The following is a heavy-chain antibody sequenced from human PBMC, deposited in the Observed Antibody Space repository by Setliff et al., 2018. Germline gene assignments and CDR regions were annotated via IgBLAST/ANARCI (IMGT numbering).Heavy chain of an antibody. D-gene: IGHD5-18*01. CDR3: ARGPTYNYGIWDY. CDR2: INAGNGDT. V-gene: IGHV1-3*03. J-gene: IGHJ4*02. CDR1: GYTFTDYS. Sequence: ASVKVSCKASGYTFTDYSIHWVRQAPGQRLEWMGWINAGNGDTQLSQDFQGRLTITTDTSASTAYMELSSLRSEDMAVYFCARGPTYNYGIWDYWGQGTLVTGLL.